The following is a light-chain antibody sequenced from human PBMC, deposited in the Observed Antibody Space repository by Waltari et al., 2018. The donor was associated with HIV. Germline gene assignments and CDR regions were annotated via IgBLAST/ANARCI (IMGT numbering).Light chain of an antibody. CDR3: QVWDSGSDHYV. CDR2: ADD. J-gene: IGLJ1*01. V-gene: IGLV3-21*01. CDR1: NVEEKS. Sequence: SYLLTQPPSVSVAPGTTASITCGGDNVEEKSVHWYQQKSGQAPVLVIYADDDRPSGIPERFSGSNSGSTATLTITRVEAGDEADYYCQVWDSGSDHYVFGTGTKVTVL.